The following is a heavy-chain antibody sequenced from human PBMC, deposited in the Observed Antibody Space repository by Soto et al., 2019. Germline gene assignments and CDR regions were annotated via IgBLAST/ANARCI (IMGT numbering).Heavy chain of an antibody. CDR3: ARGRQGAAAGSRYYYYYGMDV. D-gene: IGHD6-13*01. CDR1: GGSISSSNW. Sequence: SETLSLTCAVSGGSISSSNWWSWVRQPPGKGLEWIGEIYHSGSTNYNPSLKSRVTISVDKSKNQFSLKLSSVTAADTAVYYCARGRQGAAAGSRYYYYYGMDVRGQGTTVTVSS. V-gene: IGHV4-4*02. CDR2: IYHSGST. J-gene: IGHJ6*02.